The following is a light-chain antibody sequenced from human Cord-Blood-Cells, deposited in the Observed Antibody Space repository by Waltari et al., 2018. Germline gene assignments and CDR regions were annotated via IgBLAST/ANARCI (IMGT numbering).Light chain of an antibody. V-gene: IGKV1-12*01. CDR3: QQANRFPFP. CDR1: QGISSW. CDR2: AAS. Sequence: DIQMTQSPSSVSASVGDRVTITCRASQGISSWLAWYQQKPGKAPELRIYAASSLKSGGASRFSGSGAAAQFTLTISSLQPEDSATYYCQQANRFPFPFRGGTKVYIK. J-gene: IGKJ4*01.